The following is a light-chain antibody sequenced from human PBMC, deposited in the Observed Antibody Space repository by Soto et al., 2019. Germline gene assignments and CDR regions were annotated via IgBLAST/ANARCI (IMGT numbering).Light chain of an antibody. J-gene: IGKJ4*01. V-gene: IGKV1-9*01. CDR2: ATS. Sequence: DIQLTQSPSFLSASVGDRVTITCRASQDIANYLAWYQQRPGKAPQVLIYATSTFQSGVPSRFSGSGSGTDFTLTISSLEPEDFAVYYCQQRSNWPITFGGGTKVDIK. CDR3: QQRSNWPIT. CDR1: QDIANY.